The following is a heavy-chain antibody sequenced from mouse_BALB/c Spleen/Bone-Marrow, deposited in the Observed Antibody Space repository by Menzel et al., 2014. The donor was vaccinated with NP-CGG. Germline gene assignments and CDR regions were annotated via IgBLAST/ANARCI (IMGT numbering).Heavy chain of an antibody. CDR2: INPSNGGT. CDR3: SRGRRDALDY. Sequence: VQVVESGAELVKPGASVKLSCKASGYTFTSYYMYWVKQRPGQGLEWFGEINPSNGGTNLNEKFKNKATLTVDKSSSTAYMQLSSLTSEDSAVYYCSRGRRDALDYWGQGTSVTVSS. V-gene: IGHV1S81*02. CDR1: GYTFTSYY. J-gene: IGHJ4*01.